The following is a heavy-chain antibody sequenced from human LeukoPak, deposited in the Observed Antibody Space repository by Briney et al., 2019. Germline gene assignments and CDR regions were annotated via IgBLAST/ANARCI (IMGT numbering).Heavy chain of an antibody. D-gene: IGHD3-3*01. J-gene: IGHJ4*02. CDR1: GYTFTGYY. Sequence: ASVKVSCKASGYTFTGYYMHWVRQAPGQGLEWMGRINPNNGGTNYAQKFQGRVTMTRDTSISTAYMELSRLRSDDTAVYYCARDRGKTIFGVVTQYYFDYWGQGTLVTVSS. CDR3: ARDRGKTIFGVVTQYYFDY. V-gene: IGHV1-2*06. CDR2: INPNNGGT.